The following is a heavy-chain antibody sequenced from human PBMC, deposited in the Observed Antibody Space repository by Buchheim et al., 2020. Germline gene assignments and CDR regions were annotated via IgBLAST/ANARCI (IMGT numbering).Heavy chain of an antibody. CDR3: ARVVLGSYYLDY. J-gene: IGHJ4*02. V-gene: IGHV4-34*01. CDR2: INHSGST. Sequence: QVQLQQWGAGLLKPSETLSLTCAVYGGSFSGYYWSWIRQPPGKGLEWIGEINHSGSTNYNPSLKSRVTISVDTYKNQYSLKLSSVTAADTAVYYCARVVLGSYYLDYWGQGTL. D-gene: IGHD1-26*01. CDR1: GGSFSGYY.